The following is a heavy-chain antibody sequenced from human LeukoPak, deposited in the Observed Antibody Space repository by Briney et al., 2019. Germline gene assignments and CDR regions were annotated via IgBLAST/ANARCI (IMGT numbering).Heavy chain of an antibody. Sequence: SETLSLTCAVYGGSFSGYYWSWIRQPPGKGLEWIGYIYYSGSTNYNPSLKSRVTISVDTSKNQFSLKLSSVTAADTAVYYCARVADSSGYLSDYWGQGTLVTVSS. CDR3: ARVADSSGYLSDY. J-gene: IGHJ4*02. CDR2: IYYSGST. V-gene: IGHV4-59*01. CDR1: GGSFSGYY. D-gene: IGHD3-22*01.